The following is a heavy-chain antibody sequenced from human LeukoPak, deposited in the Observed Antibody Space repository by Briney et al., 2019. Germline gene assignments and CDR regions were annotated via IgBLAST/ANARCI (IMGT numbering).Heavy chain of an antibody. J-gene: IGHJ4*02. CDR1: GGSISGYY. V-gene: IGHV4-59*08. CDR2: LYYMRGA. Sequence: SETLSLTCTVSGGSISGYYWSWSRQPPGKGVEWIGNLYYMRGAWYKSSLKSRVTTSVDTSRNEFSLKLSSVTAADTAIYYCAKMIPATPDYFDYWGQGILVTVSS. D-gene: IGHD2-15*01. CDR3: AKMIPATPDYFDY.